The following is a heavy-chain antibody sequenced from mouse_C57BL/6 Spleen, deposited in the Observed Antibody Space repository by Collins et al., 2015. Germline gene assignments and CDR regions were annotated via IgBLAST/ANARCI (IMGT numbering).Heavy chain of an antibody. J-gene: IGHJ3*01. CDR2: IRSKSNNYAT. Sequence: EVQLVETGGGLVQPKGSLKLSCAASGFTFNTNAMNWVRQAPGKGLEWVARIRSKSNNYATYYADSVKDRFTISRDDSQSMLYLQMNNLKTEDTAMYYCVRDDYDVRFAYWGQGTLVTVSA. V-gene: IGHV10S3*01. D-gene: IGHD2-4*01. CDR3: VRDDYDVRFAY. CDR1: GFTFNTNA.